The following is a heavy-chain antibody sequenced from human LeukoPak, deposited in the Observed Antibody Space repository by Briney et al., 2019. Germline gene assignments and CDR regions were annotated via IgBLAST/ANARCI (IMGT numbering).Heavy chain of an antibody. D-gene: IGHD2-15*01. CDR2: IRYDGSNT. J-gene: IGHJ4*02. V-gene: IGHV3-30*02. CDR1: GFTFSSYG. Sequence: GGSLRLSCAASGFTFSSYGIHCVRQAPGKGLEWVAFIRYDGSNTYYADSVKGRFTFSRDNSMNTLYLQMNSLRAEDTAVYYCAKPRSLNMVGGAVDYWGQGTLVTVSS. CDR3: AKPRSLNMVGGAVDY.